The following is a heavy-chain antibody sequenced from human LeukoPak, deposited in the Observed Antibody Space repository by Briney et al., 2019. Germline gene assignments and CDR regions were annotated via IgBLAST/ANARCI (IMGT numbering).Heavy chain of an antibody. V-gene: IGHV1-2*02. Sequence: ASVKVSCKASGYTFTGYYIHWVRQAPGQGLEWMGWINPNSGGTNSAQKFQGRVTLTRDTSISTAYMEVSRLGSDDTAMYYCARVEGEETTTGAFDFWGQGTMVIVSS. CDR3: ARVEGEETTTGAFDF. D-gene: IGHD1-26*01. CDR2: INPNSGGT. CDR1: GYTFTGYY. J-gene: IGHJ3*01.